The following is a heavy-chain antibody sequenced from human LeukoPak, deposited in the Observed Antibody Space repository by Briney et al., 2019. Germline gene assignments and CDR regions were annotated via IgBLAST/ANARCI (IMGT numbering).Heavy chain of an antibody. D-gene: IGHD4-17*01. CDR1: GFTFSGSA. CDR2: IRSKANSYAT. Sequence: PGGSLRLSCAASGFTFSGSAMHWVSQASGKGLEWVGRIRSKANSYATAYAASVKGRFTISRDDSKNTAYLQMNSLKTEDTAVYYCTARSHDYGGYMDVWGKGTTVTVSS. J-gene: IGHJ6*03. CDR3: TARSHDYGGYMDV. V-gene: IGHV3-73*01.